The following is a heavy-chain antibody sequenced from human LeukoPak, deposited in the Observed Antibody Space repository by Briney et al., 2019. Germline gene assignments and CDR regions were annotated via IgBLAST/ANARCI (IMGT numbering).Heavy chain of an antibody. D-gene: IGHD2-2*01. CDR1: GYTFTDYY. CDR2: INPNSGGT. J-gene: IGHJ6*02. CDR3: ARDHCTSSGCYGYYYYGVDV. V-gene: IGHV1-2*02. Sequence: GASVKVSCKASGYTFTDYYIQWVRQAPGQGLEWMGWINPNSGGTNSAQKFQGRVTMTRDTSVSTAYMELSRLRSDDTAVYYCARDHCTSSGCYGYYYYGVDVWGQGTTVTVSS.